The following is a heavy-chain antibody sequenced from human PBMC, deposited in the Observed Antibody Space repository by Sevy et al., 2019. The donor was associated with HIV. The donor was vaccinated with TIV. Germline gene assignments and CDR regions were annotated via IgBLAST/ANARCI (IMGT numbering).Heavy chain of an antibody. J-gene: IGHJ6*02. V-gene: IGHV3-23*01. CDR1: GFTFSSYA. CDR2: ISASGRST. Sequence: QLGGSLRLSCAASGFTFSSYAMNWVRQAPGKGLEWVSSISASGRSTYYADSVEGRFTISRDNSKNTLYLQMNSLRGDDTAVYYCAKGYCSGGSCPRDYYYDGMDVWGQGTTVTVSS. CDR3: AKGYCSGGSCPRDYYYDGMDV. D-gene: IGHD2-15*01.